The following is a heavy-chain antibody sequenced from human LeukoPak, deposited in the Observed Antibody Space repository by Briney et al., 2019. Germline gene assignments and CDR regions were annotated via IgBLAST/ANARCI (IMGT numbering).Heavy chain of an antibody. J-gene: IGHJ4*02. V-gene: IGHV3-30*02. Sequence: GGSLRLSCAASGFIFSSYGMHWVRQAPGKGLEWVAFIRYDGINKYYADSVKGRFTVSRDNSKNTLYLQMNSLRAEDTGVYYCARGDPIYDFWSGGDYWGQGSLVTVSS. D-gene: IGHD3-3*01. CDR2: IRYDGINK. CDR1: GFIFSSYG. CDR3: ARGDPIYDFWSGGDY.